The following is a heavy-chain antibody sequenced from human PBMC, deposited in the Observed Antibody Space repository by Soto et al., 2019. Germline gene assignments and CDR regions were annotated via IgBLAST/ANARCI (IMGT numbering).Heavy chain of an antibody. V-gene: IGHV3-23*01. Sequence: EVQLLESGGGLVQPGGSLRLSCAASGFTFSSYATSWVRQAPGKGLEWVSIIGVGGGDRYYPESVKGRVTISRDNSRDTLYLEMNSLRDEDTAVYYCARVRFGELVWGQGTLVTVSS. J-gene: IGHJ4*02. CDR2: IGVGGGDR. CDR3: ARVRFGELV. D-gene: IGHD3-10*01. CDR1: GFTFSSYA.